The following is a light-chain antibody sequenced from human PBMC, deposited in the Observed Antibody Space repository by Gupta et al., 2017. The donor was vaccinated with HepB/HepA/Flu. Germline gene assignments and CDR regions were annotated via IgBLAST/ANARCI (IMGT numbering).Light chain of an antibody. CDR2: DDN. Sequence: SYVLNQTPSVSVAPGGTAKMTYGDNSLGGYRVQWYQQKPGQAPVLLVDDDNHRPSGIPARFSGSKSGRTATLTISRVEAGDEGDYYCQGFETDGDYVVFGGGTKLTVL. CDR3: QGFETDGDYVV. V-gene: IGLV3-21*02. CDR1: SLGGYR. J-gene: IGLJ2*01.